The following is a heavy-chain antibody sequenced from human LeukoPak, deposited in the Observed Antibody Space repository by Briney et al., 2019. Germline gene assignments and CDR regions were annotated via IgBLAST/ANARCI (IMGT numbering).Heavy chain of an antibody. CDR3: ARDRSWRHGWELDY. V-gene: IGHV1-69*05. CDR1: GGTFSSYA. CDR2: IIPIFGTA. Sequence: SVKVSCKASGGTFSSYAISWVRQAPGQGLEWMGRIIPIFGTANYAQKFQGRVTITTDESTSTAYMELSSLRSEDTAVYYCARDRSWRHGWELDYWGQGTLVTVSS. J-gene: IGHJ4*02. D-gene: IGHD6-19*01.